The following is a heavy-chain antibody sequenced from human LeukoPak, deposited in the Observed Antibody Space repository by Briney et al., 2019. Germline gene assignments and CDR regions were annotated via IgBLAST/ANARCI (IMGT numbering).Heavy chain of an antibody. CDR2: ISTYNGNT. CDR1: GNTFSTYG. J-gene: IGHJ6*03. V-gene: IGHV1-18*01. D-gene: IGHD2-2*01. Sequence: GASVKVSCKASGNTFSTYGITWVRQAPGQGLEWMGWISTYNGNTQYAQKLQGRVTMTTDASTNTAYMELRSLRSNDTAVYYCARPAKGAYYYYYMDVWGTGTTVTVSS. CDR3: ARPAKGAYYYYYMDV.